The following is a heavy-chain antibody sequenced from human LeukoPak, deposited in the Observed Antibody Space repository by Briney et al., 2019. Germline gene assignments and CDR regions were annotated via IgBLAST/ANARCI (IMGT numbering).Heavy chain of an antibody. D-gene: IGHD3-3*01. V-gene: IGHV4-34*01. Sequence: SETLSLTCAVYGGSFSGYYWSWIRQPPGKGLEWIGEINHSGSTNYNPSLKSRVTISVDTSKNQFSLKLSSVTAADTAVYYCAREGRYDFWSGYLHNWFDPWGQGTLVTVSS. J-gene: IGHJ5*02. CDR2: INHSGST. CDR1: GGSFSGYY. CDR3: AREGRYDFWSGYLHNWFDP.